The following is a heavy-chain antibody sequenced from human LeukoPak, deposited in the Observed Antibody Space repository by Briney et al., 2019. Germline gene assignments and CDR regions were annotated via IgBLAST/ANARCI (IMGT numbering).Heavy chain of an antibody. V-gene: IGHV4-59*01. Sequence: SETLSLTCTVSGGSISSYYWSWIRQPPGKGLEWIGYIYYSGSTNCNPSLKSRVTISVDTSKNQFSLKLSSVTAADTAVYYCARAVTGYCSSTSCQYYFDYWGQGTLVTVSS. CDR3: ARAVTGYCSSTSCQYYFDY. CDR1: GGSISSYY. CDR2: IYYSGST. D-gene: IGHD2-2*01. J-gene: IGHJ4*02.